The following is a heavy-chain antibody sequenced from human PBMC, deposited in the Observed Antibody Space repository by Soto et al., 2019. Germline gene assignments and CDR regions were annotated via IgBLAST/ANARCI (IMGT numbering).Heavy chain of an antibody. Sequence: SETLSLTCTVSGGSISSGGYYWSWIRQHPGKGLEWIGYIYYSGSTYYNPSLKSRVTISVDTSKNQFSLKLSSVTAADTAVYYCARGYCSGGSCYRFDPWGQGTLVTVSS. CDR2: IYYSGST. CDR3: ARGYCSGGSCYRFDP. J-gene: IGHJ5*02. V-gene: IGHV4-31*03. CDR1: GGSISSGGYY. D-gene: IGHD2-15*01.